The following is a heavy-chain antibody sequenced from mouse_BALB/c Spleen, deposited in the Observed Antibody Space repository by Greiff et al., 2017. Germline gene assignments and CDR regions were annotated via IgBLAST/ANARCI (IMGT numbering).Heavy chain of an antibody. V-gene: IGHV1-54*01. CDR3: ARDPYYYGSSSNYFDY. D-gene: IGHD1-1*01. J-gene: IGHJ2*01. Sequence: LQESGAELVRPGTSVKVSCKASGYAFTNYLIEWVKQRPGQGLEWIGVINPGSGGTNYNEKFKGKATLTADKSSSTAYMQLSSLTSDDSAVYFCARDPYYYGSSSNYFDYWGQGTTLTVSS. CDR1: GYAFTNYL. CDR2: INPGSGGT.